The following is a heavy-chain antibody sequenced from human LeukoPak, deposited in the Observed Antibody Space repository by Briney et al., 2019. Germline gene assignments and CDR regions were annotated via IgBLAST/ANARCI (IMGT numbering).Heavy chain of an antibody. V-gene: IGHV3-23*01. Sequence: GGSLRLSCAASGFTFSSSAMSWVRQAPGKGLYWVSAISGSGTGTYYADSVKGRFTISRDNSKNTLYLQMNSLRAEDTAVYYCAKESGTGTRFDYWGQGTLVTVSS. J-gene: IGHJ4*02. D-gene: IGHD1-7*01. CDR1: GFTFSSSA. CDR2: ISGSGTGT. CDR3: AKESGTGTRFDY.